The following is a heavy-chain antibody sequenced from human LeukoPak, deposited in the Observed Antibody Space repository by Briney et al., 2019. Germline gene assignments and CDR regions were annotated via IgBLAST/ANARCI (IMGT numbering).Heavy chain of an antibody. V-gene: IGHV3-23*01. D-gene: IGHD1-26*01. J-gene: IGHJ4*02. Sequence: PGRSLRLSCAASGFTFNSYAMTWARQAPEKGLEWVSSISDSGVSTYYADSVKGRFTISRDNSKNTLYLQMNSLRAEDTAVYYCAKGLRGIYDYWGQGTLVTVSS. CDR3: AKGLRGIYDY. CDR2: ISDSGVST. CDR1: GFTFNSYA.